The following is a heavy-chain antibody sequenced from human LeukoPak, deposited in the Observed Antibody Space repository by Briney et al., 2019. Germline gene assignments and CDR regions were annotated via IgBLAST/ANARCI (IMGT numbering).Heavy chain of an antibody. CDR2: ISGSGGST. V-gene: IGHV3-23*01. D-gene: IGHD3-10*01. J-gene: IGHJ4*02. CDR3: AKDNSASGKQPSPYYFDY. Sequence: GGTLRLSCAASGFTFSSYGMGWVRQAPGKGLEWVSAISGSGGSTYYADSVKGRFTISRDNSKNTLYLQMNSLRAEDTAVYYCAKDNSASGKQPSPYYFDYWGQGTLVTVSS. CDR1: GFTFSSYG.